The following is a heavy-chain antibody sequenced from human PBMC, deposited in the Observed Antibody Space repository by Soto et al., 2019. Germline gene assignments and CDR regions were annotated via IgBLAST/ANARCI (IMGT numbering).Heavy chain of an antibody. D-gene: IGHD2-21*02. Sequence: QVQLVESGGGVVQPGRSLRLSCAASGFTFRSHGMHWVRQAPGKGLEWLAVISNDGAKKYLADSVKGRLTISRDNSRNTLYLQMNSLCAGDTAVYYCGKGALDCSGGDCPLYYYSGMDVWGQGTSVTVSS. CDR2: ISNDGAKK. CDR1: GFTFRSHG. V-gene: IGHV3-30*18. CDR3: GKGALDCSGGDCPLYYYSGMDV. J-gene: IGHJ6*02.